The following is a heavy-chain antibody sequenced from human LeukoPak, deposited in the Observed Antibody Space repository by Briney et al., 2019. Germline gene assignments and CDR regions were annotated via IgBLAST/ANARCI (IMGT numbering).Heavy chain of an antibody. V-gene: IGHV1-2*02. Sequence: EASVKVSCKASGYTFTSYGISWVRQAPGQGLEWMGWVNPFSGGTIPAQKFQDRVTMTKDTSINTAYMELSSLRSDDTAVYYCARVKDSSSWHYFDFWGQGTLVTVSS. D-gene: IGHD6-13*01. J-gene: IGHJ4*02. CDR3: ARVKDSSSWHYFDF. CDR2: VNPFSGGT. CDR1: GYTFTSYG.